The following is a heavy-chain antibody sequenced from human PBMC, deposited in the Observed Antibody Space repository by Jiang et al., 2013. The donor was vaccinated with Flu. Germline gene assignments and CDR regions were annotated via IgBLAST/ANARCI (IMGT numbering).Heavy chain of an antibody. V-gene: IGHV4-38-2*02. CDR2: IHYSGRT. CDR3: ARDQHDYGHDAFDI. D-gene: IGHD5-12*01. J-gene: IGHJ3*02. CDR1: GYSISDAYY. Sequence: LLKPSETLSLTCVVSGYSISDAYYWGWVRQTPGRGLEYIGSIHYSGRTYYSPSLRSRVTISADMYKNHFALRLNSVTAADTAVYYCARDQHDYGHDAFDIWGHRTTVTVSS.